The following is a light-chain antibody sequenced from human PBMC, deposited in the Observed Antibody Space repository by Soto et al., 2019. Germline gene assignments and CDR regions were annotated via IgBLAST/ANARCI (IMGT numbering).Light chain of an antibody. CDR1: SSDVGGDNY. CDR3: CSYAGSYTHV. CDR2: DVS. J-gene: IGLJ1*01. Sequence: QSVLTQPRSVSGSPGQSVTISCTGTSSDVGGDNYVSWYQQHPGKAPKLMIYDVSKRPSGVPDRFSGFKSGNTASLTISGLQAEDGADYYCCSYAGSYTHVFGTGTKLTVL. V-gene: IGLV2-11*01.